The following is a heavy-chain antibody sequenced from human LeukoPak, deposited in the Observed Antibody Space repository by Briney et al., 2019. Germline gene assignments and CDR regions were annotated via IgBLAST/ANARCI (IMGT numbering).Heavy chain of an antibody. V-gene: IGHV1-69*05. CDR2: IIPIFGTA. CDR1: GGTFSSYA. D-gene: IGHD6-6*01. J-gene: IGHJ4*02. Sequence: SVKVSCKASGGTFSSYAISWVRQAPGQGLEWMGRIIPIFGTANYAQKFQGRVTMTTDTSTSTAYMELRSLRSDDTAVYYCARSRISAPVDYWGQGTLVTVSS. CDR3: ARSRISAPVDY.